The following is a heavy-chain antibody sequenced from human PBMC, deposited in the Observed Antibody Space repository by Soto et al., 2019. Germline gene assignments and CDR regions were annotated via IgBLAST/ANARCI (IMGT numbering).Heavy chain of an antibody. V-gene: IGHV5-51*01. Sequence: PGESLKISCKGSGYSFTSYWIGWVRQMPGKGLEWMGIIYPGDSDTRYSPSFQGQVTISADKSISTAYLQWSSLKASDTAMYYCARSSDFRGVIAWFDPWGQGTLVTVSS. CDR2: IYPGDSDT. CDR3: ARSSDFRGVIAWFDP. J-gene: IGHJ5*02. D-gene: IGHD3-16*02. CDR1: GYSFTSYW.